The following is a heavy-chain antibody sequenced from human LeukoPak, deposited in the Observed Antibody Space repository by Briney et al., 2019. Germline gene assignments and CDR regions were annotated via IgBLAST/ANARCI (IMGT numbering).Heavy chain of an antibody. Sequence: PSETLSLTCTVSGGSISSGDYYWSWIRQPPGKGLEWIGYIYYRGSTNYNPSLKSRVTISVDTSENQFSLKLSSVTAADTAVYYCARHEYYGSGFGPWGQGTLVTVSS. V-gene: IGHV4-61*08. J-gene: IGHJ5*02. CDR2: IYYRGST. D-gene: IGHD3-10*01. CDR3: ARHEYYGSGFGP. CDR1: GGSISSGDYY.